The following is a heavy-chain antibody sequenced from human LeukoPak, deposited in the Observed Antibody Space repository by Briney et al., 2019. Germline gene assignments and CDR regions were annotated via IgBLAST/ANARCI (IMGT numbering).Heavy chain of an antibody. CDR2: FDPEDGET. CDR1: GYTLTELS. Sequence: ASVKVSCKVSGYTLTELSMHWVRQAPGKGLEWMGGFDPEDGETIYAQKFQGRATMTEDTSTDTAYMQLSSLRSEDTAVYYSATASSSSGLATIDYWGQGTLVTVSS. J-gene: IGHJ4*02. D-gene: IGHD6-6*01. V-gene: IGHV1-24*01. CDR3: ATASSSSGLATIDY.